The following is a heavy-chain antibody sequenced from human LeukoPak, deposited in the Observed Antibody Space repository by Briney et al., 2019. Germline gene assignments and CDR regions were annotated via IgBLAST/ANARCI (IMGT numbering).Heavy chain of an antibody. J-gene: IGHJ4*02. Sequence: GGSLRLSCAASGFTFSSYSMNWVRQAPGKGLEWVSAISGSGGSTYYADSVKGRFTISRDNSKNTLYLQMNSLRAEDTAVYYCAKELEYSYGLLDYWGQGTLVTVSS. V-gene: IGHV3-23*01. CDR3: AKELEYSYGLLDY. CDR2: ISGSGGST. CDR1: GFTFSSYS. D-gene: IGHD5-18*01.